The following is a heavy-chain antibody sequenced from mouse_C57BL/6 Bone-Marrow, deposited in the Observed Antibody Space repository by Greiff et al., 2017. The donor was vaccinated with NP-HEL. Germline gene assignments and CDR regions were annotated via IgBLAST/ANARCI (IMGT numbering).Heavy chain of an antibody. Sequence: VKLVESGAELVKPGASVKISCKASGYAFSSYWMNWVKQRPGKGLEWIGQIYPGDGDTNYNGKFKGKATLTADKSSSTAYMQLSSLTSEDSAVYFCAPYLLLRGFAYWGQGTLVTVSA. D-gene: IGHD1-1*01. CDR1: GYAFSSYW. J-gene: IGHJ3*01. V-gene: IGHV1-80*01. CDR2: IYPGDGDT. CDR3: APYLLLRGFAY.